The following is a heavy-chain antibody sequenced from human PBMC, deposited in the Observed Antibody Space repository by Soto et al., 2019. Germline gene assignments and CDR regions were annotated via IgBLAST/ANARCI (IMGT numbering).Heavy chain of an antibody. Sequence: QVQLMQSGAEVKKSGASVKVSCKASGYTFINYGIIWVRQAPGQVLEWMGCITDYNGSTKDARKFKDRVTMTTDTSTSTDYMDLRSLRSDDTAVYFCARDDFGDLWRSPDVWGQVTMVTVSS. D-gene: IGHD4-17*01. J-gene: IGHJ3*01. CDR3: ARDDFGDLWRSPDV. CDR1: GYTFINYG. CDR2: ITDYNGST. V-gene: IGHV1-18*04.